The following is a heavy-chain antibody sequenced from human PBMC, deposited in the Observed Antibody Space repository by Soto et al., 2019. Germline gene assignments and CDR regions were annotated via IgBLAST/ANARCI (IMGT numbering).Heavy chain of an antibody. Sequence: GGSLRLSCAASGFSFTNAWLNWVRQAPGKGLEWVGRIKSKTDGGTADYAAPVKGRFTISRDESKNTLYLQMNSLKTEDAAVYYCTTGMSGPKNFWGQGTLVTVSS. V-gene: IGHV3-15*07. CDR2: IKSKTDGGTA. CDR1: GFSFTNAW. J-gene: IGHJ4*02. CDR3: TTGMSGPKNF. D-gene: IGHD6-25*01.